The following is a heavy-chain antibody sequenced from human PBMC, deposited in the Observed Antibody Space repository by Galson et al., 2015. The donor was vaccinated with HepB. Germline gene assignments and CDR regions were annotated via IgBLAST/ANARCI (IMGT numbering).Heavy chain of an antibody. CDR1: GFTFSSYA. CDR2: ISGSGGST. D-gene: IGHD3-9*01. V-gene: IGHV3-23*01. J-gene: IGHJ3*02. CDR3: AKVDSREKYYDILTGSNDAFDI. Sequence: SLRLSCAASGFTFSSYAMSWVRQAPGKGLEWVSAISGSGGSTYYADSVKGRFTISRDNSKNTLYLQTNSLRAEDTAVYYCAKVDSREKYYDILTGSNDAFDIWGQGTMVTVSS.